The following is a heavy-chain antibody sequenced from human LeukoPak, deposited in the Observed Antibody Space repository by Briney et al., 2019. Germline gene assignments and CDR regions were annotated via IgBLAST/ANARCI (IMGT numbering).Heavy chain of an antibody. CDR3: ARSYDSSGHRDAFDI. V-gene: IGHV3-21*01. J-gene: IGHJ3*02. CDR1: GFTFSSYS. D-gene: IGHD3-22*01. Sequence: GGSPRLSCAASGFTFSSYSMNWVRQAPGKGLEWVSSISSSSSYIYYADSVKGRFTISRDNAKNSPYLQMNSLRAEDTAVYYCARSYDSSGHRDAFDIWGQGTMVTVSS. CDR2: ISSSSSYI.